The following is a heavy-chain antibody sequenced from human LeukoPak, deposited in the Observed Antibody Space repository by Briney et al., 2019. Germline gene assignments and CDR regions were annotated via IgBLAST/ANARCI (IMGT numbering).Heavy chain of an antibody. CDR1: GYTFTGYY. CDR2: INPSGGST. V-gene: IGHV1-46*01. CDR3: ARVGHSGSWYGSGQYYFDY. D-gene: IGHD6-13*01. Sequence: ASVKVSCKASGYTFTGYYMHWVRQAPGQGLEWMGIINPSGGSTSYAQKFQGRVTMTRDMSTSTVYMELSSLRSEGTAVYYCARVGHSGSWYGSGQYYFDYWGQGTLVTVSS. J-gene: IGHJ4*02.